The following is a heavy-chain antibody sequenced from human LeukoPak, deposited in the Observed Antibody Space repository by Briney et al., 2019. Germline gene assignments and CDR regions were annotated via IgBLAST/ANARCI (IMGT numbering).Heavy chain of an antibody. CDR2: ISAYHRNT. V-gene: IGHV1-18*01. CDR3: ARDSVFAYSLHGSGYSLDY. Sequence: ASVKDSCKASRYTSTSYGISCVPQAPGQGLEWMGWISAYHRNTNYPQTPQCRVTMTPDTSTSTAYMELRSLRSDDTAVYYCARDSVFAYSLHGSGYSLDYLGPGTLVTVSS. CDR1: RYTSTSYG. J-gene: IGHJ4*02. D-gene: IGHD3-22*01.